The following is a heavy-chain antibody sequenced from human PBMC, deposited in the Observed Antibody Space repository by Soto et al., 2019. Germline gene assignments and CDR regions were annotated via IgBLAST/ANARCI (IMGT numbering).Heavy chain of an antibody. J-gene: IGHJ4*02. CDR2: INAGNGHT. CDR3: ARGMRFPSPLDY. CDR1: GYAITSYA. Sequence: VSVKGACKTAGYAITSYAMRWVRQATGQRQEWMGWINAGNGHTKYSQKIQGRVTINKDTSASTAKTELRNLTSENTTIYYCARGMRFPSPLDYCGEGTLVTCSS. V-gene: IGHV1-3*01. D-gene: IGHD6-13*01.